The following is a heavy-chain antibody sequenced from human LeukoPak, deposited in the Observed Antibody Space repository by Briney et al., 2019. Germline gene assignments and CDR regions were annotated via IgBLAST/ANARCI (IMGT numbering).Heavy chain of an antibody. CDR2: ISAYNGNT. CDR3: ARVRGYSYGDFDC. J-gene: IGHJ4*02. V-gene: IGHV1-18*01. Sequence: AASVTVSCKASGYTFTNNGISWVRQAPGQGLEWMGWISAYNGNTNYAQKFQGRVSMTTDTYTRTAYMELTSLTSDDTAVYYCARVRGYSYGDFDCWGQGTLVTVSS. CDR1: GYTFTNNG. D-gene: IGHD5-18*01.